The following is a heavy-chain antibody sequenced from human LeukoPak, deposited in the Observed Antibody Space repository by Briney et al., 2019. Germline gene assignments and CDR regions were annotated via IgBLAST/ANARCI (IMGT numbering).Heavy chain of an antibody. CDR2: ISGSGGST. CDR1: GFTFSSYA. Sequence: PGGSLTLSCAASGFTFSSYAMSWARQAPGKGLEWVSAISGSGGSTYYADSVKGRFTISRDNSKNTLYLQMNSLRAEDTAVYYCAKASAMIVVVSKHFDYWGQGTLVTVSS. D-gene: IGHD3-22*01. V-gene: IGHV3-23*01. CDR3: AKASAMIVVVSKHFDY. J-gene: IGHJ4*02.